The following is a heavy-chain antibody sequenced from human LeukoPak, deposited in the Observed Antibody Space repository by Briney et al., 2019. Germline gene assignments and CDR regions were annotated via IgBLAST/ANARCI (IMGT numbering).Heavy chain of an antibody. CDR2: ISGSGGST. CDR3: AKEGWFGEGYYYYYMDV. J-gene: IGHJ6*03. CDR1: GFTFSSYG. V-gene: IGHV3-23*01. D-gene: IGHD3-10*01. Sequence: GGSLRLSCAASGFTFSSYGMSWVRQAPGKGLEWVSAISGSGGSTYYADSVKGRFTISRDNSKNTLYLQMNSLRAEDTAVYYCAKEGWFGEGYYYYYMDVWGKGTTVTVSS.